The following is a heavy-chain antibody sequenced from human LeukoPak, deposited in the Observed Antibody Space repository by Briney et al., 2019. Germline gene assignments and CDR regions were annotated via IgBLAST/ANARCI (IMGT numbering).Heavy chain of an antibody. Sequence: GGSLRLSCAASGFTFSSYGMHWVHQAPGKGLEWVAVIWYDGSNKYYADSVKGRFTISRDNSKHTLYLQMNSLRAEDTAVYYCARDPYYYGSGTPPGRHWGQGTLVTVSS. CDR2: IWYDGSNK. CDR1: GFTFSSYG. V-gene: IGHV3-33*01. D-gene: IGHD3-10*01. J-gene: IGHJ4*02. CDR3: ARDPYYYGSGTPPGRH.